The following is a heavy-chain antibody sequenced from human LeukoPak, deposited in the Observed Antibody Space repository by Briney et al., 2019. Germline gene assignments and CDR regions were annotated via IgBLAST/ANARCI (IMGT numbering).Heavy chain of an antibody. CDR1: SGSYSSCNYY. D-gene: IGHD2-15*01. J-gene: IGHJ6*03. CDR3: ARDGCGGSCFHYYYYYMDV. CDR2: ISSTGST. V-gene: IGHV4-61*02. Sequence: SDTLSLTCTVSSGSYSSCNYYWSWIRQPGGRVLEWIERISSTGSTNYNPTLNSRVTISIDTSKNQFSLKLSSVTAADTAVYYCARDGCGGSCFHYYYYYMDVWGKGTTVTISS.